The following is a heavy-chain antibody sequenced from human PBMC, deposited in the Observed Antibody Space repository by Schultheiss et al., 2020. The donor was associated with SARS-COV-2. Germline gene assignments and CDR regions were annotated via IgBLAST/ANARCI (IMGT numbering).Heavy chain of an antibody. CDR1: GYIFTNYG. CDR2: ISAYNGNT. J-gene: IGHJ5*02. D-gene: IGHD3-16*01. V-gene: IGHV1-18*01. CDR3: ARRGILGWFDP. Sequence: ASVKVSCKASGYIFTNYGLSWVRQAPGQGLEWMGWISAYNGNTNYAQKLQGRVTMTTDTSTSTAYMELSSLRSEDTAVYYCARRGILGWFDPWGQGTLVTVSS.